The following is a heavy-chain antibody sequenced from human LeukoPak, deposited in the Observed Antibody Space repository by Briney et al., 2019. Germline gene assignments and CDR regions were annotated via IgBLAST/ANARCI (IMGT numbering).Heavy chain of an antibody. CDR2: IYPGDSDT. V-gene: IGHV5-51*01. D-gene: IGHD3-22*01. J-gene: IGHJ4*02. Sequence: GESLKISCKGSGYSFTSYWIGWVRQMPGKGLEWMGIIYPGDSDTRYSPSFQGQVTISADKSLSTAYLQWSSLKASDTAMYYCARRSQWYDSSGYYGYWGQGTLVTVSS. CDR1: GYSFTSYW. CDR3: ARRSQWYDSSGYYGY.